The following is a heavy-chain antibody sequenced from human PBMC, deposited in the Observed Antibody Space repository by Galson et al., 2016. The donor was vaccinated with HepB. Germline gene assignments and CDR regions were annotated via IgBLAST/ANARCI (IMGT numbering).Heavy chain of an antibody. CDR1: GFLFSDYG. J-gene: IGHJ4*02. CDR3: AKPRYYYGSGNYGMDG. CDR2: IAYDGTND. Sequence: SLRLSCAASGFLFSDYGMHWVRQAPGKGLEWVAVIAYDGTNDHYADSVRGRFTISRDNSQNTLYLQMTSLRREDTAVYYCAKPRYYYGSGNYGMDGWGQGTLVTVPS. V-gene: IGHV3-30*18. D-gene: IGHD3-10*01.